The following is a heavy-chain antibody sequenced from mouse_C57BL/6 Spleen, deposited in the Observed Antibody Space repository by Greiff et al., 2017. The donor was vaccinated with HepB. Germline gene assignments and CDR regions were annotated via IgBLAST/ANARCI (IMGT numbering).Heavy chain of an antibody. CDR1: GYAFSSYW. Sequence: SGAELVKPGASVKISCKASGYAFSSYWMNWVKQRPGKGLEWIGQIYPGDGDTNYNGKFKGKATLTADKSSSTAYMQLSSLTSEDSAVYFCARSDDYDAWFAYWGQGTLVTVSA. CDR3: ARSDDYDAWFAY. D-gene: IGHD2-4*01. V-gene: IGHV1-80*01. CDR2: IYPGDGDT. J-gene: IGHJ3*01.